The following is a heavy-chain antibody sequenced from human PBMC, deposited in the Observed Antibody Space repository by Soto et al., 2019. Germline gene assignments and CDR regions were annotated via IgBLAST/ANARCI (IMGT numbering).Heavy chain of an antibody. CDR1: GIMSSGYG. V-gene: IGHV1-69*09. J-gene: IGHJ4*02. Sequence: QEQVVQSGPAMKEPGSSVKVSCRASGIMSSGYGFSWVRQAPGQGLEWVGMISPILDSTHYAQNLQGRVSLSVDKSRDTAYLEVTSLRLEDTAIYFCATMKRARLDSWGRGTVVTVSS. CDR3: ATMKRARLDS. CDR2: ISPILDST. D-gene: IGHD6-25*01.